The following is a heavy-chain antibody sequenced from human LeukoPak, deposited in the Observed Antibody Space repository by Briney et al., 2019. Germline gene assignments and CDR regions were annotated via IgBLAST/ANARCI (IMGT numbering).Heavy chain of an antibody. J-gene: IGHJ3*02. CDR1: GFTFGDYA. CDR2: IRYDGSNK. V-gene: IGHV3-30*02. D-gene: IGHD1-1*01. CDR3: VKDRDWNDDDNAFDI. Sequence: GGSLRLSCTASGFTFGDYAMSWVRQAPGKGLEWVAFIRYDGSNKYYADSVKGRFTISRDNFKNTLYLQMNSLKAEDTAVYYCVKDRDWNDDDNAFDIWGQGTMVTVSS.